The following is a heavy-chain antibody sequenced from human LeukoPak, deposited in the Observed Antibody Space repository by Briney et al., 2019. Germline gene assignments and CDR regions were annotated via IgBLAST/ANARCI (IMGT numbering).Heavy chain of an antibody. CDR1: GGSFSGYY. CDR3: ARGGVRLYYYYYYMDV. D-gene: IGHD3-10*01. CDR2: INHSGST. Sequence: SETLSLTCAVYGGSFSGYYWSWIRQPPGKGLEWIGEINHSGSTNYNPSLKSRATISVDTSKNQFSLKLSSVTAADTAVYYCARGGVRLYYYYYYMDVWGKGTTVTVSS. J-gene: IGHJ6*03. V-gene: IGHV4-34*01.